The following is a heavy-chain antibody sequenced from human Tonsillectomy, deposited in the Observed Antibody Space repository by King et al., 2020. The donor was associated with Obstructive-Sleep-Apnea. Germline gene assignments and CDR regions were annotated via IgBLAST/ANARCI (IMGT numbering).Heavy chain of an antibody. CDR1: GFTFNTYS. V-gene: IGHV3-48*04. CDR3: ARETTPMVY. Sequence: VQLVESGGGLVQSGGSLRLSCAASGFTFNTYSMNWVRQAPGKGLGWVSYISSSVSIIYYADSVKGRFTVSRDNAKNSLHLQMNSLRAEDTAVYYCARETTPMVYWGQGTLVTVSS. CDR2: ISSSVSII. J-gene: IGHJ4*02. D-gene: IGHD3-10*01.